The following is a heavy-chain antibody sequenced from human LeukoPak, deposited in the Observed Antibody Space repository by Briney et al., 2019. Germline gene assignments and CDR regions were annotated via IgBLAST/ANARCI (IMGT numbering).Heavy chain of an antibody. CDR3: ARVSYSGYDFAFDI. V-gene: IGHV1-2*02. Sequence: ASVKVSCKASGYTFTGYYMHWVRQAPGQGLEWMGWINPNSGGTNYAQKFQGRVTMTRDTSISTAYMELSRLRSDDTAVYYCARVSYSGYDFAFDIWGQGTIVTVSS. CDR1: GYTFTGYY. D-gene: IGHD5-12*01. CDR2: INPNSGGT. J-gene: IGHJ3*02.